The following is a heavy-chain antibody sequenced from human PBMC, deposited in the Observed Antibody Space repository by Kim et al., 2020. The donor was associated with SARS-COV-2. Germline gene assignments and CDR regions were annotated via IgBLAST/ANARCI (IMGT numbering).Heavy chain of an antibody. CDR3: ARDILGSGSPYDTFHF. CDR1: GFTFSNFG. Sequence: GGSLRLSCVGSGFTFSNFGMTWVRQAPGKGLEWVSGMTGSGSSRFYADSVKGRFNISRDNSKNSLFLEMNSLTSEDTAVYYCARDILGSGSPYDTFHFWG. V-gene: IGHV3-23*01. CDR2: MTGSGSSR. J-gene: IGHJ3*01. D-gene: IGHD3-10*01.